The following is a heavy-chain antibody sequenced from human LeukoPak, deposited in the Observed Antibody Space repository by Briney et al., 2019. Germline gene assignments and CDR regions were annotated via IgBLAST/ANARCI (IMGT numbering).Heavy chain of an antibody. CDR3: ARDSGNTAMVGGFDY. Sequence: PGGSLRLSCAASGFTFNTYTMNWVRQAPGKGLEWVSYISGSSGIIDYADSVRGRFTISRDNAKNSLYLQMNSLRAEDTAVYYCARDSGNTAMVGGFDYWGQGTLVTVSS. CDR1: GFTFNTYT. D-gene: IGHD5-18*01. V-gene: IGHV3-48*01. CDR2: ISGSSGII. J-gene: IGHJ4*02.